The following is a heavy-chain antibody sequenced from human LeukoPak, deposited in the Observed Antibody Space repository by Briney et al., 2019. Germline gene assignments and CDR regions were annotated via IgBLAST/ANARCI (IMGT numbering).Heavy chain of an antibody. CDR1: GFTFSSYG. J-gene: IGHJ5*02. CDR2: IRYDGSNK. Sequence: GGSLRLSCAASGFTFSSYGMHWVRQAPGKGLEWVAFIRYDGSNKYYADPVKGRFTISRDNSKNTLYLQMNSLRAEDTAVYYCAKDNSITIFGVAYGWFDPWGQGTLVTVSS. D-gene: IGHD3-3*01. CDR3: AKDNSITIFGVAYGWFDP. V-gene: IGHV3-30*02.